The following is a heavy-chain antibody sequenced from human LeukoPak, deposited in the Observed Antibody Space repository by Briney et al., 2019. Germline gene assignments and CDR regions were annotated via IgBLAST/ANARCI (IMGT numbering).Heavy chain of an antibody. J-gene: IGHJ3*01. CDR1: GFTFSSYW. CDR2: IKQDGSVK. Sequence: PGGSLRLSCAASGFTFSSYWMSWVRQAPGKGLEWVANIKQDGSVKYYVDSVKSRFTISRDNARNSVYLQMNSLRVEDTAVYYCARIGYSSSAFDFWGQGTMVTVSS. D-gene: IGHD5-18*01. V-gene: IGHV3-7*01. CDR3: ARIGYSSSAFDF.